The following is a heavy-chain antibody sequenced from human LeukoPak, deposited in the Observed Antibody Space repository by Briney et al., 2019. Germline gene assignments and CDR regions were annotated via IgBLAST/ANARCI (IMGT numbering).Heavy chain of an antibody. J-gene: IGHJ6*03. Sequence: SETLSLTCTVSGGSISSYYWSWIRQPAGKGLEWIGRIYTSGSTNYNPSLKSRVTMSVDTSKNQFSLKLSSVTAADTAVYYCAREVELRPNYSYMDVWGKGTTVTVSS. CDR2: IYTSGST. D-gene: IGHD1-7*01. V-gene: IGHV4-4*07. CDR1: GGSISSYY. CDR3: AREVELRPNYSYMDV.